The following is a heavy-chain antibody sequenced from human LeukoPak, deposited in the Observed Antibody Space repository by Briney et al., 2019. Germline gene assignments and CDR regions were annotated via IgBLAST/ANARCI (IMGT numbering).Heavy chain of an antibody. V-gene: IGHV3-23*01. CDR2: TSGSGGST. J-gene: IGHJ4*02. D-gene: IGHD5-18*01. Sequence: GGSLRLSCAASGFTFSSYAMNWVRQAPGKGLEWVSVTSGSGGSTYYADSVKGRFTISRDNSKNTVDLQMNSLRAEDTAVYYCAKDRGYSYGSIDYWGQGTLVTVSS. CDR1: GFTFSSYA. CDR3: AKDRGYSYGSIDY.